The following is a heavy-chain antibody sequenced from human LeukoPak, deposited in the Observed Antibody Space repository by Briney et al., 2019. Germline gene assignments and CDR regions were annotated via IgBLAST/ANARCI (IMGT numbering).Heavy chain of an antibody. Sequence: ASVKVSCKASGYTFTSYGISWVRQAPGQGLEWMGWISAYNGNTNYAQKLQGRVTMTTDTSTSTAYMELRSLRSDDTAVYYCAREVFDYGMAEALDYWGQGTLVTVSS. CDR1: GYTFTSYG. CDR3: AREVFDYGMAEALDY. CDR2: ISAYNGNT. D-gene: IGHD4-17*01. J-gene: IGHJ4*02. V-gene: IGHV1-18*01.